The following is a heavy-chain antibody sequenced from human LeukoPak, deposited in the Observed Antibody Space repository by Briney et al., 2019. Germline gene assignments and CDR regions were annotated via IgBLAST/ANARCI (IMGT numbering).Heavy chain of an antibody. D-gene: IGHD3-9*01. CDR1: RGSNSSYY. CDR2: IYYSGST. Sequence: SETLSLTCTFSRGSNSSYYWSWIRQPPGKGLEWIGYIYYSGSTNYNPSLKSRVTISVDTSKNQFSLKLSSVTAADTAVYYCARADILTGYYGGSWYYFDYWGQGTLVTVSS. J-gene: IGHJ4*02. CDR3: ARADILTGYYGGSWYYFDY. V-gene: IGHV4-59*01.